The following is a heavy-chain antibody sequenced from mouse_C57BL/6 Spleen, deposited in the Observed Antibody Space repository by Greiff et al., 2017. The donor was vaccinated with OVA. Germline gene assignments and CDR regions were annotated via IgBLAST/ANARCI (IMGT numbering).Heavy chain of an antibody. CDR1: GYTFTSYW. Sequence: VQLQQSGAELAKPGASVKLSCKASGYTFTSYWMHWVKQRPGQGLEWIGYINPSSGYTKYNQKFKDKATLTADKPSSTAYMQLSSLTYEDSAVYYCARDDDGPFAYWGQGTLVTVSA. CDR3: ARDDDGPFAY. CDR2: INPSSGYT. V-gene: IGHV1-7*01. D-gene: IGHD2-3*01. J-gene: IGHJ3*01.